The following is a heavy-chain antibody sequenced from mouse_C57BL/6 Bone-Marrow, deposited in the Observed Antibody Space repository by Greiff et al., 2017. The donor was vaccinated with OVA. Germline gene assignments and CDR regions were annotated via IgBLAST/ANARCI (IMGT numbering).Heavy chain of an antibody. CDR3: ARDDDSKFAY. J-gene: IGHJ3*01. CDR2: INPNNGGT. D-gene: IGHD3-2*01. V-gene: IGHV1-22*01. CDR1: GYTFTDYN. Sequence: VQLKESGPELVKPGASVKMSCKASGYTFTDYNMHWVKQSHGKSLEWSGYINPNNGGTSYNQKFKGKATLTVNKSSSTAYMELRSLTSEDSAVYYCARDDDSKFAYWGQGTLVTVSA.